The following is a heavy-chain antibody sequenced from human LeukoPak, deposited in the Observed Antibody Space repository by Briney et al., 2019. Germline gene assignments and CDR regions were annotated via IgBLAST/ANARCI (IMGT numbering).Heavy chain of an antibody. CDR3: ARRSGWPRFPFGY. CDR2: IYYSGST. D-gene: IGHD6-19*01. CDR1: GGSISSSSYY. V-gene: IGHV4-39*01. Sequence: SETLSLTCTVSGGSISSSSYYWGWIRQPPGKGLEWIGSIYYSGSTYYNPSLKSRVTISVDTSKNQFSLKLSSVTAADTAVYYCARRSGWPRFPFGYWGQGTLVTVSS. J-gene: IGHJ4*02.